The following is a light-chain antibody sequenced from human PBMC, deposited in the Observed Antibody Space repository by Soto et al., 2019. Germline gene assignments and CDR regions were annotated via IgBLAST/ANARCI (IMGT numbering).Light chain of an antibody. CDR2: DAS. Sequence: DIQVTQSPSSLSASVGDRVTITCQASQDISNSLDWYQQKPGKAPKLLIYDASTLETGVPSRFSGSGSGTDFTFTISSLQPEDIATYYCQQFDHLPMYTFGQGTRLEIK. J-gene: IGKJ2*01. V-gene: IGKV1-33*01. CDR1: QDISNS. CDR3: QQFDHLPMYT.